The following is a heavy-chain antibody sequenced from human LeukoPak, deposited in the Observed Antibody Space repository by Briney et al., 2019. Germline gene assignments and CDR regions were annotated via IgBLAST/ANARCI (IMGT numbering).Heavy chain of an antibody. CDR1: GFTFKDYA. V-gene: IGHV3-74*01. D-gene: IGHD3-22*01. Sequence: PGGSLRLSCAASGFTFKDYAMSWVRQAPGKGLVWVSRINSDGSSTSYADSVKGRFTISRDNAKISLYLQMNSLRAEDTAVYYCAKDHGGIFRYYYDSSGITRYFDYWGQGTLVTVSS. CDR3: AKDHGGIFRYYYDSSGITRYFDY. J-gene: IGHJ4*02. CDR2: INSDGSST.